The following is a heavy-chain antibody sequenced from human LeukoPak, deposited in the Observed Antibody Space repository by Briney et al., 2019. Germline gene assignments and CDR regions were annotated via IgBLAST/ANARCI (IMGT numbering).Heavy chain of an antibody. Sequence: SETLSLTCAVYGGSLSGYYWSWIRQPPGKGLEWIGEINHSGSTNYNPSLKSRVTISVDKSKNQFSLKLSSVTAADTAVYYCARVASSWYGNYFDYWGQGTLVTVSS. CDR2: INHSGST. CDR1: GGSLSGYY. D-gene: IGHD6-13*01. V-gene: IGHV4-34*01. J-gene: IGHJ4*02. CDR3: ARVASSWYGNYFDY.